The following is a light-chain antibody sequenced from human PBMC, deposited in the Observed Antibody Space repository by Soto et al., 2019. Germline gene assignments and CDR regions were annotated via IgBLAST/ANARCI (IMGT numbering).Light chain of an antibody. V-gene: IGKV1-5*01. J-gene: IGKJ1*01. Sequence: DIQLTPAPSTLSASLGDRGTLPFPASQSISSWLAWYQQKPGKAPKLLIYDASSLESGVPSRFSGSGSGTEFTLTITSLQPDDFATYYCQQYNSYPWTFGQGTKVDIK. CDR3: QQYNSYPWT. CDR1: QSISSW. CDR2: DAS.